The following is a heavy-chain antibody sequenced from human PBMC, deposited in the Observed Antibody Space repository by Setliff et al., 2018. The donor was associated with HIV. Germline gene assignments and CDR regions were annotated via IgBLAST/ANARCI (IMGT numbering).Heavy chain of an antibody. Sequence: LSLTCTVSGGSISSGGYYWSWIRQHPGKGLEWIGYIYYSGSTYYNPSLKSRVSISVDTSNNQFSLKLSSVTAADTAMYYCARDICTSTSCPSGWFDPWGQGTLVTVS. CDR2: IYYSGST. D-gene: IGHD2-2*01. CDR1: GGSISSGGYY. CDR3: ARDICTSTSCPSGWFDP. V-gene: IGHV4-31*03. J-gene: IGHJ5*02.